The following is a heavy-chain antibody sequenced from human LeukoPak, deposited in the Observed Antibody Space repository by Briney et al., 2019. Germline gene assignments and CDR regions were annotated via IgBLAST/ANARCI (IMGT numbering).Heavy chain of an antibody. CDR1: GFTFSSYG. J-gene: IGHJ4*02. CDR3: AIFDRAYYYDSSGYYPFDY. CDR2: IWYDGSNK. D-gene: IGHD3-22*01. V-gene: IGHV3-33*08. Sequence: GGSLRLSCAASGFTFSSYGMHWVRQAPGKGLEWVAVIWYDGSNKYYADSVKGRFTISRDNSKNTLYLQMNSLRAEDTAVYYCAIFDRAYYYDSSGYYPFDYWGQGTLVTVSS.